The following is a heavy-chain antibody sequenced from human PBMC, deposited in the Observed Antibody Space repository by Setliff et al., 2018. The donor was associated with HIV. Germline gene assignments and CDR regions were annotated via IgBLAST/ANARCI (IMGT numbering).Heavy chain of an antibody. CDR1: GVTFSRYW. CDR3: AKDIGSSGYYNGFDY. V-gene: IGHV3-7*03. J-gene: IGHJ4*02. D-gene: IGHD3-22*01. CDR2: IKADGNDK. Sequence: LRLSCVASGVTFSRYWMGRVRQAPGKGLEWVANIKADGNDKNYADSVKGRFTISRDNAKKSLYLQMNSLITEDMALYYCAKDIGSSGYYNGFDYWGQGTLVTVSS.